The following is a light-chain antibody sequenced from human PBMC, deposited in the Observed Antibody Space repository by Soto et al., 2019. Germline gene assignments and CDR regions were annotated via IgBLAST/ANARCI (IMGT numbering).Light chain of an antibody. J-gene: IGKJ2*01. Sequence: DIQMTQSPSSLSASVGDRVTITCRASQSISTYLNWYQQKPGQAPRLLIYVASTRATGIPARFSGSGSGTEFTLTFSSLQSEDSATYYCRQSYTVPYTFGQGTKLEVK. CDR3: RQSYTVPYT. CDR1: QSISTY. CDR2: VAS. V-gene: IGKV1-39*01.